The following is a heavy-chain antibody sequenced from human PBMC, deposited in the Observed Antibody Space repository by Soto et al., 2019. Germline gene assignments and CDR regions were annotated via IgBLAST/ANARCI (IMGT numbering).Heavy chain of an antibody. CDR1: GDSVSSESAA. CDR3: VRDRDGLNYADS. D-gene: IGHD3-16*01. V-gene: IGHV6-1*01. CDR2: TYYRSRWYN. J-gene: IGHJ4*02. Sequence: PSQTLSLTCAISGDSVSSESAAWNWIRESPSRGLEWLGRTYYRSRWYNDYAESVKSRISINPDTSKNQFSLQLNSVTPEDTAVYYCVRDRDGLNYADSWGQGTLVTVSS.